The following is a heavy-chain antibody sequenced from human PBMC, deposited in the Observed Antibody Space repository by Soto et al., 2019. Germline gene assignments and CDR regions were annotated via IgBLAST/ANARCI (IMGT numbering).Heavy chain of an antibody. V-gene: IGHV4-39*01. D-gene: IGHD3-22*01. Sequence: SETLSLTCTVSGGSISTTCYFRGCIRQPPGKGLEWIGSISYGGGAHYSPSLKSRITISSDMSMNQFSLELSSVTAADTAVYYCAINYCGGSGSFYWGQGTLVTVSS. CDR1: GGSISTTCYF. CDR3: AINYCGGSGSFY. CDR2: ISYGGGA. J-gene: IGHJ4*02.